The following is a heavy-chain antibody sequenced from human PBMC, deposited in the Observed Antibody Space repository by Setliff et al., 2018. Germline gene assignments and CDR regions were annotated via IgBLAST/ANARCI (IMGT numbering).Heavy chain of an antibody. D-gene: IGHD3-10*01. CDR2: IYYSGST. J-gene: IGHJ4*02. CDR1: GGSISGSSYY. CDR3: AGLYYYGSGSYPAPIGY. Sequence: SETLSLTCTVSGGSISGSSYYWGWIRQPPGKGLEWIGSIYYSGSTYYNPSHKSRVTISVDTSTNQFSLKLSSVTAADTAVYYCAGLYYYGSGSYPAPIGYWGQGTLVTVSS. V-gene: IGHV4-39*01.